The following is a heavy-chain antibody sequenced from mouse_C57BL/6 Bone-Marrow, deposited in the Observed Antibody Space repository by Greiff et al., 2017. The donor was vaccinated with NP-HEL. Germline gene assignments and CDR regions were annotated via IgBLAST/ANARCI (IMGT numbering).Heavy chain of an antibody. Sequence: EVNVVESGGGLVQPKGSLKLSCAASGFSFNTYAMNWVRQAPGKGVEWVARIRSKSNNYATYYADSVKDRFTISRDDSESMLYLQMNNLKTEDTAMYYCVRHDYDDAGDYFDYWGQGTTLTVSS. CDR1: GFSFNTYA. CDR2: IRSKSNNYAT. D-gene: IGHD2-4*01. J-gene: IGHJ2*01. V-gene: IGHV10-1*01. CDR3: VRHDYDDAGDYFDY.